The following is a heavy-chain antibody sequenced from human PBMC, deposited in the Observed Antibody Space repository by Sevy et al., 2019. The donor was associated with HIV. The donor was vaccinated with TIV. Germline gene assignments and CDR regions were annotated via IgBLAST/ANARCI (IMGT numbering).Heavy chain of an antibody. Sequence: GGSLRLPCAASGFTFSDYYMSWIRQAPGKGLEWVSYISSSGSTIYYADSVKGRFTISRDNAKNSLYLQMNSLRAEDTAVYYCARGGEMATIRLRAFDIWGQGTMVTVSS. CDR3: ARGGEMATIRLRAFDI. CDR1: GFTFSDYY. CDR2: ISSSGSTI. J-gene: IGHJ3*02. D-gene: IGHD5-12*01. V-gene: IGHV3-11*01.